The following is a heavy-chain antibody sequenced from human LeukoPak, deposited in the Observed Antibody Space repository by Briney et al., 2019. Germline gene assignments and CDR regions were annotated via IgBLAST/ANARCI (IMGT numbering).Heavy chain of an antibody. CDR2: IKDDGSDK. D-gene: IGHD1-20*01. V-gene: IGHV3-7*01. Sequence: GGCLRLSCGASGFTFRNFWMNCVRQAPGKGLEWVANIKDDGSDKYYVDSVKGRFTISKDNAKNSLFLQMNSLRVEDTAVYYCVPLNWNPPGDFDRWGQGTLVTVSS. J-gene: IGHJ4*02. CDR3: VPLNWNPPGDFDR. CDR1: GFTFRNFW.